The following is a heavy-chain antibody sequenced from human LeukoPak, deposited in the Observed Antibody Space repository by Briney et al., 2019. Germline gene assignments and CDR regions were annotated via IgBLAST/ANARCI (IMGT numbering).Heavy chain of an antibody. J-gene: IGHJ3*02. V-gene: IGHV3-21*01. D-gene: IGHD3-16*01. Sequence: GGSLRLSCAASGFTFSSYSMNWVRQAPGKGLEWVSSISSSSSYIYYADSVKGRFTISRDNAKNSLYLQMNSLRAEDTAVYYCARVNLGGEPSPTPIDIWGQGTMVTVSS. CDR1: GFTFSSYS. CDR3: ARVNLGGEPSPTPIDI. CDR2: ISSSSSYI.